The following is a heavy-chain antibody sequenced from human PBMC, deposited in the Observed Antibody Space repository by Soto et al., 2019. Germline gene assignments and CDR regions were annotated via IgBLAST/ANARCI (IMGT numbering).Heavy chain of an antibody. V-gene: IGHV3-23*01. CDR3: ARSSWFYFDY. D-gene: IGHD6-13*01. CDR1: GFTFSSYA. Sequence: GGSLRLSCAASGFTFSSYAMSWVRQAPGKGLEWVAVISGGGSNKYYADSVKGRFTISRDNSKNTLYLQMNSLRAEDTAVYYCARSSWFYFDYWGQGTLVTVSS. J-gene: IGHJ4*02. CDR2: ISGGGSNK.